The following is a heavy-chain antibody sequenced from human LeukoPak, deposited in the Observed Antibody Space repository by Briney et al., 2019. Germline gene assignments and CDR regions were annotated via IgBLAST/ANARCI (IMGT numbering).Heavy chain of an antibody. J-gene: IGHJ4*02. CDR3: GRDGTAGVDY. D-gene: IGHD1/OR15-1a*01. CDR1: GYTFTGYY. CDR2: INSNSGGT. V-gene: IGHV1-2*02. Sequence: ASVKVSCKASGYTFTGYYMHWVRQAPGQGLEWMGWINSNSGGTNSAQKFQGRVTMTRDTSISTAYMELSRLRSDDTPVYYCGRDGTAGVDYWGQGTLVTVSS.